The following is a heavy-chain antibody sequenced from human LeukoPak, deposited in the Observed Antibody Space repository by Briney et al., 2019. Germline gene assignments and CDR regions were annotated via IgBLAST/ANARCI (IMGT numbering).Heavy chain of an antibody. D-gene: IGHD3-22*01. CDR3: ARRGYYYDSSGYFLYYFDY. V-gene: IGHV4-59*10. CDR2: IYTSGST. CDR1: GGSFSGYY. Sequence: SETLSLTCAVYGGSFSGYYWSWIRQPPGKGLEWIGRIYTSGSTNYNPSLKSRVTISVDTSKNQFSLKLSSVTAADTAVYYCARRGYYYDSSGYFLYYFDYWGQGTLVTVSS. J-gene: IGHJ4*02.